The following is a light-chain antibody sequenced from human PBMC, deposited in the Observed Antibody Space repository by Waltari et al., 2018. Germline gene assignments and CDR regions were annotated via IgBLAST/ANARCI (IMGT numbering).Light chain of an antibody. CDR1: NLGNYY. CDR3: QAWDASRVSYV. CDR2: QDT. Sequence: SYELTQPPSVSVSPGQTANATCSGDNLGNYYTCWYQQRPGQSPVLVIYQDTRRPSGIPERFTGSNSGNTATLTISGTQAMDEADYYCQAWDASRVSYVFGSGTKVTVL. J-gene: IGLJ1*01. V-gene: IGLV3-1*01.